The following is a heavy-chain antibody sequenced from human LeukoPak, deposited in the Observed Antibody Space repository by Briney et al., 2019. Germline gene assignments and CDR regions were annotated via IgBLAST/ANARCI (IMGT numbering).Heavy chain of an antibody. D-gene: IGHD3-9*01. V-gene: IGHV3-23*01. CDR3: TKWGDYDGSTGYYDSDY. Sequence: PGASLRLPCAASGFTFRNYAMSWVRQAPGKGLEWVSAIVGNGVSTYYADSVQGRFTISRDNSKNTLYLQMNSLRAEDTALYYCTKWGDYDGSTGYYDSDYWGQGTLVTVSS. J-gene: IGHJ4*02. CDR1: GFTFRNYA. CDR2: IVGNGVST.